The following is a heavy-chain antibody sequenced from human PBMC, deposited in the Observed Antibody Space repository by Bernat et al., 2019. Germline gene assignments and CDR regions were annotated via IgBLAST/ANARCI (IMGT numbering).Heavy chain of an antibody. V-gene: IGHV4-61*01. CDR3: ARGLREDVTAGEEYHDY. CDR1: GGSVSSGSYY. J-gene: IGHJ4*02. CDR2: IYYSGST. D-gene: IGHD2-21*02. Sequence: QVQLQESGPGLVKPSETLSLTCTVSGGSVSSGSYYWSWIRQPPGKGLEWIGYIYYSGSTNYNPSLKSRVTISVDTSKNQFSLKLSSVTAADTAVYYCARGLREDVTAGEEYHDYWGQGTLVTVSS.